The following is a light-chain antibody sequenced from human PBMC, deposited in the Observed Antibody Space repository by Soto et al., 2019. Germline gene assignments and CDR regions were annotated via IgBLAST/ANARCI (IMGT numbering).Light chain of an antibody. CDR2: KAS. CDR1: QRISSW. V-gene: IGKV1-5*03. CDR3: QQYNSYPS. J-gene: IGKJ4*01. Sequence: DIQMTKSPSTLSASVGDRVTITCGASQRISSWLAWYQQKPGKAPKLLIYKASSLESGVPSRFSGSGSGTEITLTVSSLEPDDFATYYCQQYNSYPSFGGGTTVEIK.